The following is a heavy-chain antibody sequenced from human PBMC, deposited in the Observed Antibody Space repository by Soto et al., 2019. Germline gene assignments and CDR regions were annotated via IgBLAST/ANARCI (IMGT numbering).Heavy chain of an antibody. CDR2: ISSSSSTI. D-gene: IGHD1-26*01. Sequence: GSLRLSCAASGFTFSSYSMNWVRQAPGKGLEWISHISSSSSTIYYADSVKGRFTISRDNAKNSLFLQMNSLRDEDTAVYYCAREGQSGTYPLGDYWGQGTLVTVSS. V-gene: IGHV3-48*02. CDR3: AREGQSGTYPLGDY. J-gene: IGHJ4*02. CDR1: GFTFSSYS.